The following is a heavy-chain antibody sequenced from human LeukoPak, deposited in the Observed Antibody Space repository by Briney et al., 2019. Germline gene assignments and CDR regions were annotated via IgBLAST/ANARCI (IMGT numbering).Heavy chain of an antibody. J-gene: IGHJ6*03. CDR1: GGPITSHY. CDR2: ISNSGST. V-gene: IGHV4-59*11. D-gene: IGHD2-15*01. CDR3: GRVALVGYFSYYYIDV. Sequence: SETLSLTCTVSGGPITSHYWTWIRQYPVKGLEWIGDISNSGSTSYNPSLKSRVTVSIDTSKSQFSLKLTSVTAADTAVYYCGRVALVGYFSYYYIDVWGKGTTVTVSS.